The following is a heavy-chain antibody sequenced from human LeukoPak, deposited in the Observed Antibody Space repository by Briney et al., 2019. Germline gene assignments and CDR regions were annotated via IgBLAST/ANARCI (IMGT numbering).Heavy chain of an antibody. V-gene: IGHV5-51*01. D-gene: IGHD7-27*01. CDR2: IYPGDSET. CDR3: ARHRDVTGALRHFDL. J-gene: IGHJ2*01. Sequence: GESLKISCKGSGYSFTSYWIAWVRQMPGKGLEWMGIIYPGDSETRYSPSFSPSFQGHVTISADRSITTAYLQWGSLKASDTAMYYCARHRDVTGALRHFDLWGRGTLVTVSS. CDR1: GYSFTSYW.